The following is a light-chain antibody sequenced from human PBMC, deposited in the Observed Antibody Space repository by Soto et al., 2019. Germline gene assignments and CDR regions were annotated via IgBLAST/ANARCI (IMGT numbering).Light chain of an antibody. Sequence: EIVLTQSPGTLSLSPGARAPLSCRASQSVSSSYLAWYQQNPGQAPRLLIYDASNRATGIPARFSGSGSRTDFALTISSLEPEDFAVYYCQQRSDWWTFGQGTKVDIK. J-gene: IGKJ1*01. CDR2: DAS. CDR1: QSVSSSY. CDR3: QQRSDWWT. V-gene: IGKV3D-20*02.